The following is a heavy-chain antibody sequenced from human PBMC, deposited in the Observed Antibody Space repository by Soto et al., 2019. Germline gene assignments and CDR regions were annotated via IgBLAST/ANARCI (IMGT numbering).Heavy chain of an antibody. CDR2: IIPIFGTA. CDR3: ARVSSNWYKDYFDY. J-gene: IGHJ4*02. V-gene: IGHV1-69*12. CDR1: RGTFSSYA. Sequence: QVQLVQSGAEVKKPGSSVKVSCKASRGTFSSYAISWVRQAPGQGLEWMGGIIPIFGTANYAQKFQGRVTITADEAMNTAYMELSSLRSEDTAVYYCARVSSNWYKDYFDYWGQGTLVTVSS. D-gene: IGHD6-13*01.